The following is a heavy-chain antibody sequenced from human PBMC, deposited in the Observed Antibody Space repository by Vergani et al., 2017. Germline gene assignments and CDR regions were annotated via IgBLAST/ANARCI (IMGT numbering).Heavy chain of an antibody. V-gene: IGHV3-53*02. CDR3: ARAGHTIFGVVERGAFDI. CDR1: GFTVSSNY. CDR2: IYSGGST. J-gene: IGHJ3*02. Sequence: EVQLVETGGGLIQPGGSLRLSCAASGFTVSSNYMSWVRQAPGKGLEWVSVIYSGGSTYYADSVKGRFTISRDNSKNTLYLQMYSLRAEDTAVYYCARAGHTIFGVVERGAFDIWGQGTMVTVSS. D-gene: IGHD3-3*01.